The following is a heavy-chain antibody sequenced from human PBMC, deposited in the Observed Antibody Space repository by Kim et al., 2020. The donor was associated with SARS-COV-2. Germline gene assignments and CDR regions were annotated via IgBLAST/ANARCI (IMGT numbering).Heavy chain of an antibody. CDR1: GFTFSSYG. CDR3: AKDTTSPYIAAAGKQFGAHFDY. D-gene: IGHD6-13*01. V-gene: IGHV3-30*18. J-gene: IGHJ4*02. CDR2: ISYDGSNK. Sequence: GGSLRLSCAASGFTFSSYGMHWVRQAPGKGLEWVAVISYDGSNKYYADSVKGRFTISRDNSKNTLYLQMNSLRAEDTAVYYCAKDTTSPYIAAAGKQFGAHFDYWGQGTLVTVSS.